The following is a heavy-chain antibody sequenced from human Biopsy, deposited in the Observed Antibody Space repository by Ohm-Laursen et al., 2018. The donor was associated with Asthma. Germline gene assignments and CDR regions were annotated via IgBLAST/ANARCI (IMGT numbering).Heavy chain of an antibody. CDR1: GYTFIHFA. V-gene: IGHV1-3*01. CDR2: INAGDGNT. D-gene: IGHD3-9*01. J-gene: IGHJ3*01. Sequence: SVKVSCKASGYTFIHFAIHWVRQAPGQRLEWMGWINAGDGNTKYSQKFQGRVTITRDTSAGTAYMDLRRLRSEDTAMYYCARTYYDFLTGQVNDAFALWGQGTMVTVSS. CDR3: ARTYYDFLTGQVNDAFAL.